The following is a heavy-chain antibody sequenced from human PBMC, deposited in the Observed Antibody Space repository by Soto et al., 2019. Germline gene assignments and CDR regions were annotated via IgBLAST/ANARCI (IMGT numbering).Heavy chain of an antibody. CDR3: ARGPTDYYGNRAKYFFDY. D-gene: IGHD3-10*01. J-gene: IGHJ4*02. V-gene: IGHV1-18*01. Sequence: QVQLVQSGAEVKKPGASVKVSCKASGYTFITYGVSWVRQAPGQGLDWLGWISTYNGNTRYAERLQGRVTMTTDTTTNTAYMALRNLRSDDTAVYYWARGPTDYYGNRAKYFFDYWCQGTLVTVSS. CDR2: ISTYNGNT. CDR1: GYTFITYG.